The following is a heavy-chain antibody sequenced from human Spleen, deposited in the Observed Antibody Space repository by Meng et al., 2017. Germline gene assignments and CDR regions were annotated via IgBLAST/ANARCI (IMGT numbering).Heavy chain of an antibody. CDR3: ARDQVFAAKASAIVGATTLT. CDR1: GFTFSSYA. J-gene: IGHJ5*02. Sequence: GESLKISCAASGFTFSSYAMHWVRQAPGKGLEWVAVISYDGSNKYYADSVKGRFTISRDNSKNTLYLQMNSLRAEDTAVYYCARDQVFAAKASAIVGATTLTWGQGTLVTVSS. CDR2: ISYDGSNK. D-gene: IGHD1-26*01. V-gene: IGHV3-30*07.